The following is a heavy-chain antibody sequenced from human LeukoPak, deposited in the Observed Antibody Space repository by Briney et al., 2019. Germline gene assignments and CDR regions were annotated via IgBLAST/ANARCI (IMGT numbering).Heavy chain of an antibody. CDR1: GFTFGDYA. V-gene: IGHV3-48*03. CDR3: AELGITMIGGV. J-gene: IGHJ6*04. CDR2: ISSSGSTI. D-gene: IGHD3-10*02. Sequence: GGSLRLSCTASGFTFGDYAMSWVRQAPGKGLEWVSYISSSGSTIYYADSVKGRFTISRDNAKNSLYLQMDSLRAEDTAVYYCAELGITMIGGVWGKGTTVTISS.